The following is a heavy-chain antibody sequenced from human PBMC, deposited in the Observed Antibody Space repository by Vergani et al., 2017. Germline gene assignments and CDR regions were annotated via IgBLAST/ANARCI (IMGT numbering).Heavy chain of an antibody. CDR1: GGTLSSYA. V-gene: IGHV1-69*13. Sequence: QVQLVQSGAEVKKPGSSVKVSCKASGGTLSSYAISGVRQAPGQGLEWMGRIIPIFGTANYAQKFQCRGTITADESTSTAYMELSSLRSEDTAVYYCATPRSYDSSGYYQRSWFDYWGQGTLVTVSS. J-gene: IGHJ4*02. D-gene: IGHD3-22*01. CDR3: ATPRSYDSSGYYQRSWFDY. CDR2: IIPIFGTA.